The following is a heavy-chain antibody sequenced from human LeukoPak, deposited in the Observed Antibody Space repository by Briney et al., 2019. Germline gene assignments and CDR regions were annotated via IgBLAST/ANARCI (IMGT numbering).Heavy chain of an antibody. CDR2: IYYSGST. V-gene: IGHV4-34*01. D-gene: IGHD3-10*01. J-gene: IGHJ4*02. CDR1: GGSFSGYY. CDR3: ARLNWFGDRYFDY. Sequence: SETLSPTCAVYGGSFSGYYWAWIRQPPGKGLESIGIIYYSGSTYYNPSLQSRLTISVDTSKNQVSLKLTSVTAADTAVYYCARLNWFGDRYFDYWGQGTLATVSS.